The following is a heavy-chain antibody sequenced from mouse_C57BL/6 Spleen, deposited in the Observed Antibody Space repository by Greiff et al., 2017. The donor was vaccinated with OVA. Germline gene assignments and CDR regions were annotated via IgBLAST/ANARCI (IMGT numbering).Heavy chain of an antibody. CDR3: ARDGYSNLFAY. CDR1: GYTFTSYW. V-gene: IGHV1-61*01. Sequence: QVQLQQPGAELVRPGSSVKLSCKASGYTFTSYWMDWVKQRPGQGLEWIGNIYPSDSETHYNQKFKDKATLTVDKSSSTAYMQLSSLTSEDSAVYYCARDGYSNLFAYWGQGTRVTVSA. D-gene: IGHD2-5*01. CDR2: IYPSDSET. J-gene: IGHJ3*01.